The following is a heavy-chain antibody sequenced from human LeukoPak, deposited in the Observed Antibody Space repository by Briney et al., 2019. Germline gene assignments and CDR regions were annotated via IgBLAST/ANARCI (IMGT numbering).Heavy chain of an antibody. CDR1: GFTFSVYS. CDR3: AKGVYNWNLRLDY. D-gene: IGHD1-7*01. CDR2: IRYDGSNK. J-gene: IGHJ4*02. V-gene: IGHV3-30*02. Sequence: PGGSLRLSCAASGFTFSVYSMSWVRQAPGKGLEWVAFIRYDGSNKYYADSVKGRFTISRDNSKNTLYLQMNSLRAEDTAVYYCAKGVYNWNLRLDYWGQGTLVTVSS.